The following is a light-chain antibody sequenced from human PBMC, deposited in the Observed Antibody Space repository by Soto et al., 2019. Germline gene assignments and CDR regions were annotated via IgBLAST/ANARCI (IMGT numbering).Light chain of an antibody. CDR3: QQSYSVPVG. CDR1: QSISSY. V-gene: IGKV1-39*01. J-gene: IGKJ1*01. CDR2: AAS. Sequence: DIQMTQSPSSLSASVGDSVTISCRASQSISSYLNWYQQKPGKAPKLLIYAASILQTGVPSRFSGSGSRTDFTLTISSRRPEDFATYYCQQSYSVPVGFGQGTKVEIK.